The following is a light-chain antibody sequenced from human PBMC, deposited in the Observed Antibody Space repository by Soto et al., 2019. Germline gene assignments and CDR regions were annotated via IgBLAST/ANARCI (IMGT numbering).Light chain of an antibody. CDR3: KQYGSSGT. J-gene: IGKJ1*01. CDR1: RSVSNNY. Sequence: EIVLTESPGTLSLSPGERATLSCRASRSVSNNYLAWYQQKPGQAPRLLIYGSSNRATGIPDRFSGSGSGTDFTLTISRLEPEDFAVYYCKQYGSSGTFGQGTNAHIK. CDR2: GSS. V-gene: IGKV3-20*01.